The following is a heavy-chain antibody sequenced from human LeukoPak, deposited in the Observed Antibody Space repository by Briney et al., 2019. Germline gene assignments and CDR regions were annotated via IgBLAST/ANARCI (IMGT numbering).Heavy chain of an antibody. CDR2: IAHHGNNK. CDR3: AKDGSWSCTD. Sequence: GRSLRLSCEVSGFSFISYAMHWVRQGPGKGLEWVAYIAHHGNNKYYADSVKGRFTISRDNSKGSLYLQMNSLRADDTAVYYCAKDGSWSCTDWGQGTLVRVSS. V-gene: IGHV3-30*02. D-gene: IGHD2-8*02. J-gene: IGHJ4*02. CDR1: GFSFISYA.